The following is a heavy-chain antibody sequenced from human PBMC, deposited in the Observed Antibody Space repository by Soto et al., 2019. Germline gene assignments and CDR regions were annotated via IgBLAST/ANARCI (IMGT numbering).Heavy chain of an antibody. V-gene: IGHV1-2*02. D-gene: IGHD3-3*01. CDR3: ARGGGVGVAGSAAFDM. CDR2: INPATGAA. Sequence: QLHLVQSGAVVKKPGASVTVSCSASGYPVTAYYMHWVRQAPGRGLEWMGGINPATGAAKYTQTFQGRGTLTRDPPTSTVFMELGGLTSEGTAVFYWARGGGVGVAGSAAFDMWGQGTVVTVSS. CDR1: GYPVTAYY. J-gene: IGHJ3*02.